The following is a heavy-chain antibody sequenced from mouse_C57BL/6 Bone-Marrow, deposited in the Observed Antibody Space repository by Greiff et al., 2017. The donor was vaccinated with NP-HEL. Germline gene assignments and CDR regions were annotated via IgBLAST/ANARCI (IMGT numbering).Heavy chain of an antibody. D-gene: IGHD3-2*02. CDR1: GYAFSSSW. V-gene: IGHV1-82*01. J-gene: IGHJ3*01. CDR2: IYPGDGDT. CDR3: ARELRRRFAY. Sequence: QVQLQQSGPELVKPGASVKISCKASGYAFSSSWMNWVKQRPGKGLEWIGRIYPGDGDTNYNGKFKGKATLTADKSSSTAYMQLSSLTSEDSAVYFCARELRRRFAYWGQGTLVTVSA.